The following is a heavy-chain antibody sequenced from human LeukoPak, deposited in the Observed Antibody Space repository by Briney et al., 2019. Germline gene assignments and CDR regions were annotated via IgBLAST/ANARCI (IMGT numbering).Heavy chain of an antibody. CDR2: INPNSGGT. Sequence: ASVKVSCKASGYTFTGDYMHWVRQAPGQGLEWMGWINPNSGGTNYAQKFQGRVTMTRDTSISTAYTELSRLRSDDTAVYYCAREELGYCSSTSCYPYFQHWGQGTLVTVSS. CDR1: GYTFTGDY. V-gene: IGHV1-2*02. CDR3: AREELGYCSSTSCYPYFQH. D-gene: IGHD2-2*01. J-gene: IGHJ1*01.